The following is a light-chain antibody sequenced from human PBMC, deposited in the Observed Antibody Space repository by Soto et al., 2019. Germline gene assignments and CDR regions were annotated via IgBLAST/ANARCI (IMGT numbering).Light chain of an antibody. V-gene: IGKV1-5*03. CDR3: KQYNSMWT. CDR2: KAS. J-gene: IGKJ1*01. CDR1: QSISSW. Sequence: DIQMTQSPSTLSASVVDRVTINCRASQSISSWLAWYQQKPGKAPKLLIYKASSLESGVPSRFSGSGSGTEFTLTISSLQPDDFATYYCKQYNSMWTCGKGNTGDIK.